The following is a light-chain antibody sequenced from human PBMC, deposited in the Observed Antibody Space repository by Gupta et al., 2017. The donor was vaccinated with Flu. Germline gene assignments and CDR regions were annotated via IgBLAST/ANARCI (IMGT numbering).Light chain of an antibody. J-gene: IGLJ3*02. V-gene: IGLV1-47*01. Sequence: SSNIGSNYVYWYQQIPGTAPKLLIYRNNQRPSGVPDRFSGSKSGTSASLAISGLRSEDEADYYCAAWDDSLSGQWVFGGGTKLTVL. CDR3: AAWDDSLSGQWV. CDR1: SSNIGSNY. CDR2: RNN.